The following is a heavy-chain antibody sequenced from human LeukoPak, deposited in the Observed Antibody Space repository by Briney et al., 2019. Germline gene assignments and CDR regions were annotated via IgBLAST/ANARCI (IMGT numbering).Heavy chain of an antibody. V-gene: IGHV3-20*04. J-gene: IGHJ4*02. Sequence: PGGSLRLSCAASGFTFSSYGMHWVRQAPGKGLEWVSGINWNGGSTGYADSVKGRFTISRDNAKNSLYLQMSSLRAEDTALYYCARANYDILTGYSGWIDYWGQGTLVTVSS. CDR1: GFTFSSYG. CDR3: ARANYDILTGYSGWIDY. D-gene: IGHD3-9*01. CDR2: INWNGGST.